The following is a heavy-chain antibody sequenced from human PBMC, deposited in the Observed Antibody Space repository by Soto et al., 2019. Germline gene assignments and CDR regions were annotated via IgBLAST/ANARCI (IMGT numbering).Heavy chain of an antibody. V-gene: IGHV4-39*07. CDR3: ARARHLRLYYYYGMDV. CDR1: GGSISSSRCH. CDR2: IKYSGTT. J-gene: IGHJ6*02. Sequence: PSETLSLTCTVSGGSISSSRCHWGWIRQPPGKGLDCIASIKYSGTTFYNSSLKSRVTISVDTSKNQFSLKLSSVTAADTAVYYCARARHLRLYYYYGMDVWGQETTVTVSS. D-gene: IGHD4-17*01.